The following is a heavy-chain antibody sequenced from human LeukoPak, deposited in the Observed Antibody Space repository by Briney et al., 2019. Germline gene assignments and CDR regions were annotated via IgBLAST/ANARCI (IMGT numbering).Heavy chain of an antibody. Sequence: GGSLRLSCAASGFTFSNYAMNWVRQAPGKGLEWVAVISYDGNKKYYADSVKGRFTISRDNSKNKLYLQMNSLRAEDTAVYYCARGRSFKETFDYWGREPLVTVS. CDR2: ISYDGNKK. D-gene: IGHD3-10*01. CDR1: GFTFSNYA. CDR3: ARGRSFKETFDY. V-gene: IGHV3-30*04. J-gene: IGHJ4*02.